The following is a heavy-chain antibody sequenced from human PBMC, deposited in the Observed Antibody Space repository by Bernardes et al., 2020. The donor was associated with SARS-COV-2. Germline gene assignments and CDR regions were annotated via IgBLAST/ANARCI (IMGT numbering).Heavy chain of an antibody. CDR2: IYSSGSS. D-gene: IGHD5-18*01. V-gene: IGHV4-39*01. Sequence: SETLSLTCTVSGGSISSSNYYWGWIRQPPGKGLEWIGSIYSSGSSYYNPSLQSRVRESVDTSKNQFSLGRSFVTAADTAVYYCAGSSFGIYSYIGGLRSWDYGMDVWGQGTTVTVSS. J-gene: IGHJ6*02. CDR3: AGSSFGIYSYIGGLRSWDYGMDV. CDR1: GGSISSSNYY.